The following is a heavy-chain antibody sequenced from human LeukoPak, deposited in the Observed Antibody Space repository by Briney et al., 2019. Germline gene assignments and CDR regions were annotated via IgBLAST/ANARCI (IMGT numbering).Heavy chain of an antibody. J-gene: IGHJ6*03. V-gene: IGHV5-51*01. CDR1: GYSFTSYW. Sequence: GESLKISCKGSGYSFTSYWIGWVRQMPGKGLEWMGITYPGDSDTRYSPSFQGQVTISADKSISTAYLQWSSLKASDTAMYYCARQVPYSSSAYYYYYYMDVWGKGTTVTVSS. CDR2: TYPGDSDT. D-gene: IGHD6-6*01. CDR3: ARQVPYSSSAYYYYYYMDV.